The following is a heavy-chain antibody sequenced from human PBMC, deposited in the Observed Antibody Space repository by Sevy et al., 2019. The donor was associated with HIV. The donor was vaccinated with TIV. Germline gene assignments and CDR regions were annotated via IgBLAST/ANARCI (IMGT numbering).Heavy chain of an antibody. D-gene: IGHD1-26*01. Sequence: ASVKVSCKASGYTFTTYYMHWVRQAPGQGLEWMGIIIPSGGSTTYAQKFQGRITMTRETSTSTAYMELSSLRSEDTAIYYCASGTGVWGQGTLVTVSS. J-gene: IGHJ4*02. CDR3: ASGTGV. CDR2: IIPSGGST. CDR1: GYTFTTYY. V-gene: IGHV1-46*01.